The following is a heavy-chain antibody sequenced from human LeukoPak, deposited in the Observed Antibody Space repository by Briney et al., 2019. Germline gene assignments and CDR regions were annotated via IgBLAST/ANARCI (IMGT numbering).Heavy chain of an antibody. Sequence: ASVNVSCKASGYTFTGYYMHWVRQAPGQGLEWMGWINPNCGGTNYAQKFQGRVTMTRDTSISTAYMELSRLRSDDTAVYYCARDLGGVWFGELLANYYYYYGMDVWGQGTTVTVSS. CDR1: GYTFTGYY. D-gene: IGHD3-10*01. CDR2: INPNCGGT. V-gene: IGHV1-2*02. CDR3: ARDLGGVWFGELLANYYYYYGMDV. J-gene: IGHJ6*02.